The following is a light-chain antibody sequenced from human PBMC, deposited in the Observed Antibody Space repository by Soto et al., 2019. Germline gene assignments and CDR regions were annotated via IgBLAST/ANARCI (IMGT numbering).Light chain of an antibody. V-gene: IGLV2-14*03. CDR2: DVT. J-gene: IGLJ3*02. CDR3: TSYTNRFTWV. CDR1: SSDVGAYNY. Sequence: QSVLTQPASVSGSPGQSIAISCTGTSSDVGAYNYVSWYQQHPGKAPKLLVYDVTNRPSGVSYRFSGSKSGNTASLAISGLQAEDEADYYCTSYTNRFTWVFGGGTKLTVL.